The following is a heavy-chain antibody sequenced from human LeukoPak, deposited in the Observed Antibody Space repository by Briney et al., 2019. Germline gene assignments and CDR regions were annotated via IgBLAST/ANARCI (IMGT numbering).Heavy chain of an antibody. CDR2: IIPILGIA. D-gene: IGHD1-26*01. CDR3: ARDTSGGSSFDY. Sequence: SVKVSCKASGGTFSSYAISWVRQAPGQGLEWMGRIIPILGIANYAQKFQGRVTITADKSTSTAYMELSSLRSEDTAVYYCARDTSGGSSFDYWGQGTLVTVSS. J-gene: IGHJ4*02. CDR1: GGTFSSYA. V-gene: IGHV1-69*04.